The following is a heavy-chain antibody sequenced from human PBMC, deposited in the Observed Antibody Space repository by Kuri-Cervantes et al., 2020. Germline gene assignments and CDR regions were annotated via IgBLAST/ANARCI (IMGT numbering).Heavy chain of an antibody. J-gene: IGHJ3*02. CDR2: IYHTGST. CDR1: AYSISSGHY. CDR3: ARRGLGRRGAFDI. V-gene: IGHV4-38-2*02. D-gene: IGHD3-10*01. Sequence: ESLKISCTVSAYSISSGHYWAWIRQPPGKGLEWTGSIYHTGSTSYNPSLKSRVTMSVDTSKNQFSLKLSSVTAVDTAVYYCARRGLGRRGAFDIWGQGTMVTVSS.